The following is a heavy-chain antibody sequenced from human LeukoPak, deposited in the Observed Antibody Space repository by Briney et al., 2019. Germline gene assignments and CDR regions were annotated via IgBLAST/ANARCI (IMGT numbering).Heavy chain of an antibody. Sequence: VASVKVSCKASGGTFSSYAISWVRRAPGQGLEWRGGIIPIFGTANYAQKFQGRVTITADESTSTAYMELSSLRSEDTAVYYCARGGVPAATPYYYYGMDVWGKGTRSPSPQ. J-gene: IGHJ6*04. V-gene: IGHV1-69*13. D-gene: IGHD2-2*01. CDR1: GGTFSSYA. CDR2: IIPIFGTA. CDR3: ARGGVPAATPYYYYGMDV.